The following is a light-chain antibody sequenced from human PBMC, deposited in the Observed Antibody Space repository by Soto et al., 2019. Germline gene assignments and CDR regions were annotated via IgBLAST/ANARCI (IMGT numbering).Light chain of an antibody. CDR1: RSVSSNY. J-gene: IGKJ1*01. CDR2: DAS. CDR3: QQYSSYSAWT. Sequence: VLTQSPGTLSLSPGERATLSCRASRSVSSNYLGWYQQKPGQAPRLLIYDASNRATGIPARFSGSGSGTEFTLTIRSLQPGDIATYYCQQYSSYSAWTFGEGTKVDIK. V-gene: IGKV3-20*01.